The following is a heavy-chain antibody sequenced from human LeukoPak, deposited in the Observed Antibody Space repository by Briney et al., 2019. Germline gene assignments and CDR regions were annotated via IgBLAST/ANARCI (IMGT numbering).Heavy chain of an antibody. V-gene: IGHV4-39*01. Sequence: SETLSLTCTVSGGSISSSSYYWGWIRQPPGKGLEWIGSIYYSGSTYYNPSLKSRVTIYVDTSKNQFSLKLSSVTAADTAVYYCARQGIVGAITYYFDYWGQGTLVTVSS. CDR1: GGSISSSSYY. CDR2: IYYSGST. J-gene: IGHJ4*02. D-gene: IGHD1-26*01. CDR3: ARQGIVGAITYYFDY.